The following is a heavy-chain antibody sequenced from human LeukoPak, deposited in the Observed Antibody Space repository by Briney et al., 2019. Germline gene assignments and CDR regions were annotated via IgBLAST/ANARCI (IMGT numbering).Heavy chain of an antibody. CDR2: INPNSGGT. D-gene: IGHD3-22*01. Sequence: ASVKVSCKASGYTFTGYYMHWVRQAPGQGLEWMGRINPNSGGTNYAQKFQGRVTMTRDTSISTAYMELSRLRSDDTAVYYCARAGYYYDSSGYYYVGVDYWGQGTPVTVSS. J-gene: IGHJ4*02. CDR3: ARAGYYYDSSGYYYVGVDY. V-gene: IGHV1-2*06. CDR1: GYTFTGYY.